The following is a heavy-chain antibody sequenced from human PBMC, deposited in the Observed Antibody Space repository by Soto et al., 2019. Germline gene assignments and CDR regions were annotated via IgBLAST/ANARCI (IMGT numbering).Heavy chain of an antibody. D-gene: IGHD4-17*01. CDR3: ARDGLYGDPFDY. Sequence: SETLSLTCTVSGGSISSYYWSWIRQPPWKGLEGFGHIYYSGSTNYNPSLKSRVTISVDTSKNQFSLKLSSVTAADTAVYYCARDGLYGDPFDYWGQGTLVTVSS. CDR1: GGSISSYY. J-gene: IGHJ4*02. CDR2: IYYSGST. V-gene: IGHV4-59*01.